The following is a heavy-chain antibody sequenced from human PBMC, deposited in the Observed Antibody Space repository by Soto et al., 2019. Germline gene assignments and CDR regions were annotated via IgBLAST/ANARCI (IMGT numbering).Heavy chain of an antibody. CDR1: GHSISSGYY. V-gene: IGHV4-38-2*01. CDR2: FYHSGST. D-gene: IGHD3-10*01. CDR3: ARGEYYGSGNYFDY. Sequence: TLSLTCAVSGHSISSGYYWGWIRQPPGKGLEWIGSFYHSGSTYYNPSLKSRVTISVDTSKNQFSLKLSSVTAADTAVYYCARGEYYGSGNYFDYWGQGTLVTVSS. J-gene: IGHJ4*02.